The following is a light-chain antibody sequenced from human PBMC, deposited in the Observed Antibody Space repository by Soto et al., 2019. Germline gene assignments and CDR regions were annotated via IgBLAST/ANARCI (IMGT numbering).Light chain of an antibody. Sequence: EIVLTQSPGTLSLSPGERATLSCRASQSVSSSYLAWYQQKSGQAPRLVIYGASSRAIGIPDRFSGSGSGTDFTLTISRLEPEDFAVYYCQLYGSSPLYTFGQGTKLEIK. V-gene: IGKV3-20*01. CDR3: QLYGSSPLYT. CDR2: GAS. CDR1: QSVSSSY. J-gene: IGKJ2*01.